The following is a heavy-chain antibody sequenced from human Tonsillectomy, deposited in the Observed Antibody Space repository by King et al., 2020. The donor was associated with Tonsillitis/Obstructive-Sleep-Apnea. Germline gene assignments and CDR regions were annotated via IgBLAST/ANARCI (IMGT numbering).Heavy chain of an antibody. CDR2: INAGNGNT. Sequence: QLVQSGAEVKKPGASVKGSCKASGYTFTTYAMHWVRQAPGQRLEWMGWINAGNGNTKYSQKFQGRVTITRDTSATTAYMELSSLRSEDTAVYYCARDDSDAFDIWGQGTMVTVSS. D-gene: IGHD2-21*01. V-gene: IGHV1-3*01. CDR3: ARDDSDAFDI. CDR1: GYTFTTYA. J-gene: IGHJ3*02.